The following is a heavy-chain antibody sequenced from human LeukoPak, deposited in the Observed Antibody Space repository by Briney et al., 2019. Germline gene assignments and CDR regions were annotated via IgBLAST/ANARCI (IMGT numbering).Heavy chain of an antibody. CDR1: GFTFSSYS. CDR2: ISSSSTYI. V-gene: IGHV3-21*01. Sequence: MSGGSLRLSCAASGFTFSSYSMIWVRQAPGKGLEWVSSISSSSTYIEYADSVKGRFTISRDNAENSLNLQMNSLRAEDTAVYYCTRGSGSYYTFDYWGQGTLVTVSS. CDR3: TRGSGSYYTFDY. D-gene: IGHD3-10*01. J-gene: IGHJ4*02.